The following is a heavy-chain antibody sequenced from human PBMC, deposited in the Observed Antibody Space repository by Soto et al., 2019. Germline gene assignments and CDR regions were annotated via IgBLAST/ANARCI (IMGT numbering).Heavy chain of an antibody. V-gene: IGHV4-59*08. D-gene: IGHD2-15*01. CDR2: IYYSGST. Sequence: SETLSLTCTVSGGSISSYYWSWIRQPPGKGLEWIGYIYYSGSTNYNPSLKSRVTISVDTSKNQFSLKLSSVTAADTAVYYCAIPSLVSCQNCSFVFWGQATLVTVSS. CDR1: GGSISSYY. CDR3: AIPSLVSCQNCSFVF. J-gene: IGHJ4*02.